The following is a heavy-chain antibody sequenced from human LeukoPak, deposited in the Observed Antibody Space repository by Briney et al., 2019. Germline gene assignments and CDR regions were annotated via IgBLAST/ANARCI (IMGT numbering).Heavy chain of an antibody. V-gene: IGHV3-23*01. CDR1: GFTFSSYA. Sequence: GGSLRLSCAASGFTFSSYAMSWVRQAPGKGLEWVSSITGSSASTYYADSVKGRFTISRDNSKNTLYLQMNSLRAEDTALYYCVRGSGWVDYWGQGTLVTVSS. CDR3: VRGSGWVDY. D-gene: IGHD3-9*01. CDR2: ITGSSAST. J-gene: IGHJ4*02.